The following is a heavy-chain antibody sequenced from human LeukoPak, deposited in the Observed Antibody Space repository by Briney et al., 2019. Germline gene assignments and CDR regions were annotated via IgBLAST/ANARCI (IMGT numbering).Heavy chain of an antibody. CDR1: GFTFSSYA. Sequence: PGGSLRLSCAASGFTFSSYAMSWVRQAPGKGLEWVSAISGSGGSTYYADFVKGRFTIPRDNSKNTLYLQMNSLRAEDTAVYYCAKDVYSNYDPDYWGQGTLVTVSS. CDR2: ISGSGGST. V-gene: IGHV3-23*01. D-gene: IGHD4-11*01. CDR3: AKDVYSNYDPDY. J-gene: IGHJ4*02.